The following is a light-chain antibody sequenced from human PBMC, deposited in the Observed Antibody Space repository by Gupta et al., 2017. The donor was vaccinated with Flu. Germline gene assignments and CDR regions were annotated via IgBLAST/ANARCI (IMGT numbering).Light chain of an antibody. V-gene: IGKV1-39*01. CDR3: QHRDSTPRT. J-gene: IGKJ4*01. Sequence: DIQMTQSPSSLSASVGDRVTITCRASQSISSYLNWYQQKPGKAPKLLIYAASSLQSGVPSRFSGSGSGTDFTLTISRLQPEDFATYYCQHRDSTPRTFGRGTKVDIK. CDR2: AAS. CDR1: QSISSY.